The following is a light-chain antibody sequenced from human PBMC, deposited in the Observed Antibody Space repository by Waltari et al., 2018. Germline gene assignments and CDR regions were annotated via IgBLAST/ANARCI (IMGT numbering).Light chain of an antibody. CDR3: QQSDSIPPQFT. J-gene: IGKJ3*01. CDR1: QSIDSY. Sequence: DIQMAQSPSSLSASVGDRVTITCRASQSIDSYLNWYQQKPGKAPKLLIYAASTLQSGVPSRFSGSCSGTDFTLTIISLQPEDFATYYCQQSDSIPPQFTFGPGTKVDIK. CDR2: AAS. V-gene: IGKV1-39*01.